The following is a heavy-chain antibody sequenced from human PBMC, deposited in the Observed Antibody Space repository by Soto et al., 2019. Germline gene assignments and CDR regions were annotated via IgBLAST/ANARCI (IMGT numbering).Heavy chain of an antibody. Sequence: QVQLVQSGAEVKKPGSSVKVSCKASGGTFSSYAISWVRQAPGQGLEWMGGIIPIFGTANYAQKFQGRVTITANESTSTAQMKLRSLRSEGRAVYYCARGLPDGVSHPAFDIWAKGTMGAV. CDR1: GGTFSSYA. D-gene: IGHD5-12*01. CDR2: IIPIFGTA. V-gene: IGHV1-69*01. J-gene: IGHJ3*02. CDR3: ARGLPDGVSHPAFDI.